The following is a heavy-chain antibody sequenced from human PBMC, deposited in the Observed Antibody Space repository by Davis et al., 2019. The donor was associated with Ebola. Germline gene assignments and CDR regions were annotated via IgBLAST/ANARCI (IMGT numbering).Heavy chain of an antibody. CDR2: ISSSSSYI. D-gene: IGHD2-8*01. CDR1: GFTFSSYS. J-gene: IGHJ5*02. Sequence: PGGSLRLSCAASGFTFSSYSMNWVRQAPGKGLEWVSSISSSSSYIYYADSVKGRFTISRDNAKNSLYLQMNSLRAEDTAVYYCARADNIVLMVYATWGQGTLVTVSS. CDR3: ARADNIVLMVYAT. V-gene: IGHV3-21*01.